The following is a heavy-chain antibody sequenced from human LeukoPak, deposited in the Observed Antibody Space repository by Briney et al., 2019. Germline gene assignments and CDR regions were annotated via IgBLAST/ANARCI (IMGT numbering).Heavy chain of an antibody. CDR2: INHSVST. Sequence: SETLSLTCAVYGGSFSGYYWSWIRQPPGKGLEWIGEINHSVSTNYNPSLKSRVTISVDTSKNQFSLKLSSVTAADTAVSYCARGTRRQVVPAAMLDYWGQGTLVTVSS. CDR3: ARGTRRQVVPAAMLDY. D-gene: IGHD2-2*01. CDR1: GGSFSGYY. J-gene: IGHJ4*02. V-gene: IGHV4-34*01.